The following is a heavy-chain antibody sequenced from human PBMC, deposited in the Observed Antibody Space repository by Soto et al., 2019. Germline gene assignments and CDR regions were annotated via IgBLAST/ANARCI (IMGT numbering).Heavy chain of an antibody. Sequence: PSGTLSLTRPFSCCSISSSCFYWGWVRPPPGEGVEWIGRIYYSGSTYYNPSLKSRVTISVDTSKNQFSLKLSSVTAADTAVYYCARHVLSWYYYDSSGYYFDYWGQGTLVTVSS. D-gene: IGHD3-22*01. CDR2: IYYSGST. V-gene: IGHV4-39*01. J-gene: IGHJ4*02. CDR1: CCSISSSCFY. CDR3: ARHVLSWYYYDSSGYYFDY.